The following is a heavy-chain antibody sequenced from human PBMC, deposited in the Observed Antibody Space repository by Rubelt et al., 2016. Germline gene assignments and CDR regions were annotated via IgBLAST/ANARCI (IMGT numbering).Heavy chain of an antibody. CDR2: INHSGST. Sequence: QVQLQQWGAGLLKPSETLSLTCAVYGGSFSGYYWSWIRQPPGKGLEWIGEINHSGSTNYNPSLKSRVTISVDTSKNQFSLKLGSVTAADTAVDYCARGRKAGYSYGRMNWGSKSGAFDIWGQGTMVTVSS. D-gene: IGHD5-18*01. V-gene: IGHV4-34*01. CDR3: ARGRKAGYSYGRMNWGSKSGAFDI. J-gene: IGHJ3*02. CDR1: GGSFSGYY.